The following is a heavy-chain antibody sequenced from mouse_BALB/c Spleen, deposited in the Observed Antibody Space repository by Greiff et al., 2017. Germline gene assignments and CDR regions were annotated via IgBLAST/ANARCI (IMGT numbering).Heavy chain of an antibody. V-gene: IGHV5-6-5*01. D-gene: IGHD1-1*01. CDR3: AREGLYGGYYAMDY. CDR2: ISSGGST. CDR1: GFTFSSYA. J-gene: IGHJ4*01. Sequence: EVQRVESGGGLVKPGGSLKLSCAASGFTFSSYAMSWVRQTPEKRLEWVASISSGGSTYYPDSVKGRFTISRDNARNILYLQMSSLRSEDTAMYYCAREGLYGGYYAMDYWGQGTSVTVSS.